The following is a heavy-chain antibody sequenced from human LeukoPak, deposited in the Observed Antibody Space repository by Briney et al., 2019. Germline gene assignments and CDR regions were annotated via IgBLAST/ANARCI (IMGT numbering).Heavy chain of an antibody. CDR1: GFTFSSYW. CDR2: ISSSSSYI. V-gene: IGHV3-21*01. Sequence: GGSLRLSCAASGFTFSSYWMNWVRQAPGKGLEWVSSISSSSSYIYYADSVKGRFTISRDNAKNSLYLQMNSLRAEDTAVYYCARAGDTVYYYGMDVWGQGTTVTVSS. D-gene: IGHD5-18*01. CDR3: ARAGDTVYYYGMDV. J-gene: IGHJ6*02.